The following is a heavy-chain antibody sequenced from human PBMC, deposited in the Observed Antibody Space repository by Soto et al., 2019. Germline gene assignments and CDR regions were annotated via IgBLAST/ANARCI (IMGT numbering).Heavy chain of an antibody. V-gene: IGHV2-5*01. CDR1: GFSLSTSGVG. J-gene: IGHJ4*02. CDR2: IYWNDDK. Sequence: QITLKESGPTLVKPTQTLTLTCTFSGFSLSTSGVGVGWIRQPPGKALEWLALIYWNDDKRYSPSLKSRLTISKETSKSQVVLTMTNMDPVDTATYYCAHRPNVTSSSWPYYFDYWGQGTLVTVSS. CDR3: AHRPNVTSSSWPYYFDY. D-gene: IGHD6-13*01.